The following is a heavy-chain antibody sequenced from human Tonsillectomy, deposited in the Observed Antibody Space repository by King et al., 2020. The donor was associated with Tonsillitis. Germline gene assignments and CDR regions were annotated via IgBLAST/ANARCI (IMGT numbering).Heavy chain of an antibody. Sequence: VQLVESGGGLVQPGGSLRLSCAASEFTSSSYWMSWVRQAPGKGLEGVGNSKQDGRGKNYVDSVKGRFTISSENTKNSLYLQMNSLRAEDTAVYYCARDGGITIYYYHGMDVWGQGTTVTVSS. D-gene: IGHD3-9*01. CDR2: SKQDGRGK. J-gene: IGHJ6*02. CDR3: ARDGGITIYYYHGMDV. CDR1: EFTSSSYW. V-gene: IGHV3-7*01.